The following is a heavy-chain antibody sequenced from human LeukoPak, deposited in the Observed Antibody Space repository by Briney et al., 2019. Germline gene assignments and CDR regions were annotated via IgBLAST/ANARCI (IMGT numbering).Heavy chain of an antibody. CDR1: GFTFSSYG. Sequence: GGSLRLSCAASGFTFSSYGMRWVRQAPGKGLEWVAVIWYDGSNKYYADSVKGRFTISRDNSKNTLYLQMNSLRAEDTAVYYCAKSSTIFGVVIAGSIDYWGQGTLVTVSS. J-gene: IGHJ4*02. CDR3: AKSSTIFGVVIAGSIDY. CDR2: IWYDGSNK. D-gene: IGHD3-3*01. V-gene: IGHV3-33*06.